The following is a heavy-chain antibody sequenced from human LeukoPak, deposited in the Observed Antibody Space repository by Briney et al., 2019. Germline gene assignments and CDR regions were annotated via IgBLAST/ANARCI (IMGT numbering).Heavy chain of an antibody. D-gene: IGHD6-13*01. J-gene: IGHJ4*02. Sequence: PGGSLRLSCAASGFTFSSYWMSWVRQAPGKGLEWVGFIRSKAYGGTTEYAASVKGRFTISRDDSKSIAYLQMNSLKTEDTAVYYCTRDRVRIAAADYFDYWGQGTLVTVSS. CDR1: GFTFSSYW. V-gene: IGHV3-49*04. CDR3: TRDRVRIAAADYFDY. CDR2: IRSKAYGGTT.